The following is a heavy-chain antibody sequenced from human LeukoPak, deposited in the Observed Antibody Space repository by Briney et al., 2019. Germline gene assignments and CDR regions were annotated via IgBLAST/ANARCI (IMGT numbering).Heavy chain of an antibody. Sequence: PGGILRLSCAASGFTFNNAWMSWIRQAPGKRLECVGRIKSKTDGWTTVYAAPVKGRFTISRDDSKNTLYLQMNSLKTEDTAVYYCTRGPRYCSGGSCYLYYYYYMDVWGKGTTVTISS. J-gene: IGHJ6*03. CDR3: TRGPRYCSGGSCYLYYYYYMDV. CDR1: GFTFNNAW. V-gene: IGHV3-15*01. D-gene: IGHD2-15*01. CDR2: IKSKTDGWTT.